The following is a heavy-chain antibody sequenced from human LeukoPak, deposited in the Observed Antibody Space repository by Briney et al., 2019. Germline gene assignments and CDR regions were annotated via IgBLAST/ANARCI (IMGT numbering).Heavy chain of an antibody. CDR1: GGSISSSSYY. J-gene: IGHJ5*02. V-gene: IGHV4-39*07. CDR2: IYYSGST. Sequence: PSETLSLTCTVSGGSISSSSYYWGWIRQPPGKGLEWIGSIYYSGSTYYDPSLKSRVTISVDTSKNQFSLKLSSVTAADTAVYYCARRTPPHYCSGGSCYRGGYNWFDPWGQGTLVTVSS. CDR3: ARRTPPHYCSGGSCYRGGYNWFDP. D-gene: IGHD2-15*01.